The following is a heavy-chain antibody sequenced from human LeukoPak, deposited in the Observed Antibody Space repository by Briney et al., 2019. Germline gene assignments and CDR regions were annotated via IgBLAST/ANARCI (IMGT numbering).Heavy chain of an antibody. D-gene: IGHD1-26*01. J-gene: IGHJ6*03. CDR1: GDSFNTHY. Sequence: PSETLSLTCTVSGDSFNTHYWNWIRQPPGKGLEWIGYIYYSGSTNYNPSLKSRVTISVDTSKNQFSLRLSSVTAADTAVYYCAREVGGSYNYYYYYYMDVWGKGTTVTVSS. CDR3: AREVGGSYNYYYYYYMDV. V-gene: IGHV4-59*11. CDR2: IYYSGST.